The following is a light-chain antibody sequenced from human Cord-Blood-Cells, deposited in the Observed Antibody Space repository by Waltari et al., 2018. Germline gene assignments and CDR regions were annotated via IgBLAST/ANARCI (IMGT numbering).Light chain of an antibody. Sequence: DIQMTQSPSTLSASVGDRVTITCRASQSISSWLALDQQKPGKAPKLLIYDASSLESGVPSRFSGSGSGTEFTLTNSSLQPDDFATYYCEQYNSFSWTFGQGTKVEIK. J-gene: IGKJ1*01. V-gene: IGKV1-5*01. CDR2: DAS. CDR1: QSISSW. CDR3: EQYNSFSWT.